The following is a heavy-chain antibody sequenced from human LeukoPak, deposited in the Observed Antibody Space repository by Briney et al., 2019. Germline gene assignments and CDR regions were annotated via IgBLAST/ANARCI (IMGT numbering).Heavy chain of an antibody. CDR3: TRPKDSGSHLILFDY. CDR1: GYTFTSYY. Sequence: ASLKVSCKASGYTFTSYYMHWVRQAPGQGLEWMGIINPSDGSTNYAQKFQGRVTMTRDRSRSTVYLELSSLRSEYTAVYYCTRPKDSGSHLILFDYWGQGTLVTVSS. CDR2: INPSDGST. D-gene: IGHD1-26*01. J-gene: IGHJ4*02. V-gene: IGHV1-46*01.